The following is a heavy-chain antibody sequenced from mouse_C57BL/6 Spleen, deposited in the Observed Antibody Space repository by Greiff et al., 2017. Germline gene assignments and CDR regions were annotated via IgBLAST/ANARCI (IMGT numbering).Heavy chain of an antibody. D-gene: IGHD1-1*01. V-gene: IGHV1-20*01. J-gene: IGHJ2*01. CDR1: GYSFTGYF. CDR2: INPYNGDT. CDR3: ARGGTTVGAGGYFDY. Sequence: VQLQQSGPELVKPGDSVKLSCKASGYSFTGYFMNWVMQSHGKSLEWIGRINPYNGDTFYNQKFKGKATLTVDKSSSTAHMELRSLTSEDSAVYYCARGGTTVGAGGYFDYWGQGTTLTVSS.